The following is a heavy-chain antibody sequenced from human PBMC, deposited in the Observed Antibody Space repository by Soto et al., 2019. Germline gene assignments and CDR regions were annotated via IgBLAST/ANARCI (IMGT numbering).Heavy chain of an antibody. CDR3: ARDLARSYGMDV. V-gene: IGHV3-74*01. CDR1: GFTFESSW. D-gene: IGHD3-16*01. CDR2: INTDGRST. Sequence: GGSLRLPCGPSGFTFESSWMHWVRQAPVKGLAWVSRINTDGRSTLYADSVRGRFTISRDNAKNTLYLQMNCLRAEDTAVYYCARDLARSYGMDVWGQGTTVTVAS. J-gene: IGHJ6*02.